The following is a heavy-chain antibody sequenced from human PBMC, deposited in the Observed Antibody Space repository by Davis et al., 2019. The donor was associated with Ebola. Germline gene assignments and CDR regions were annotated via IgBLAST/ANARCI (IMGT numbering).Heavy chain of an antibody. CDR2: INAGNGNT. CDR3: ARGRYSSSWQINYYGMDV. J-gene: IGHJ6*02. Sequence: AASVKVSCKASGYTFSTYAMHWVRQAPGQRLEWMGWINAGNGNTKYSQELQGRVSITRDTSASTAYMELSSLRSEDTAVYCCARGRYSSSWQINYYGMDVWGQGTTVTVSS. CDR1: GYTFSTYA. D-gene: IGHD6-13*01. V-gene: IGHV1-3*01.